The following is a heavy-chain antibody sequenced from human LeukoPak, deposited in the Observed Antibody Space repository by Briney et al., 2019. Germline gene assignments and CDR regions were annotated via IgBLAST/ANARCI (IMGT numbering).Heavy chain of an antibody. Sequence: SETLSLTCTVSGGSIGSRAYCWSWIRQPAGKGLEWIGRIYTSGSTNYNPSLKSRVTMSLDMSKNQFSLKLNSVTAADTAVYYCARDLVAFDYWGQGALVIVSS. CDR3: ARDLVAFDY. D-gene: IGHD2-15*01. V-gene: IGHV4-61*02. CDR2: IYTSGST. J-gene: IGHJ4*02. CDR1: GGSIGSRAYC.